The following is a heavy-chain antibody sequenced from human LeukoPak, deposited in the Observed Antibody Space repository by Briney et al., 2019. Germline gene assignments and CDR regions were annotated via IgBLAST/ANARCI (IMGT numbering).Heavy chain of an antibody. Sequence: SETLSLTCTVSGGSISSGDYYWSWIRQPLGKGLEWIGYIYYSGSTYYNPSLKSRVTISVDTSKNQFSLKLSSVTAADTAVYYCARERLQFNLFDYWGQGTLVTVSS. J-gene: IGHJ4*02. CDR2: IYYSGST. CDR3: ARERLQFNLFDY. V-gene: IGHV4-30-4*01. D-gene: IGHD5-12*01. CDR1: GGSISSGDYY.